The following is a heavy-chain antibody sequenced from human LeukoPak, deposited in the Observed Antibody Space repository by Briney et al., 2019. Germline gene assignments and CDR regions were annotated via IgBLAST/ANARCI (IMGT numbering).Heavy chain of an antibody. J-gene: IGHJ3*02. V-gene: IGHV5-51*01. CDR3: ARLQGGGPAASSSDI. Sequence: LGEPLQISCKGSGSSFTGYWIGWVRQMPGKGLECMGIIYPGDSDTRYSPSFEGQVTISADKSSSTAYLQWSSLKASDTAMYYCARLQGGGPAASSSDIWGQGTMVTVSS. D-gene: IGHD3-16*01. CDR2: IYPGDSDT. CDR1: GSSFTGYW.